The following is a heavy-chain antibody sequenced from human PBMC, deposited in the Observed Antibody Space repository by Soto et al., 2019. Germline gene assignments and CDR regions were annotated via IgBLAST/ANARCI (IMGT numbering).Heavy chain of an antibody. J-gene: IGHJ4*02. D-gene: IGHD5-18*01. Sequence: PSETLSLTCAVYGGSFSGYYWSWIRQPPGKGLEWIGEINHSGSTNYNPSLKSRVTISVDTSKNQFSLKLSSVTAADTAVYYCASSGYSYGYAYYFDYWGQGTLVTVSS. CDR1: GGSFSGYY. CDR3: ASSGYSYGYAYYFDY. V-gene: IGHV4-34*01. CDR2: INHSGST.